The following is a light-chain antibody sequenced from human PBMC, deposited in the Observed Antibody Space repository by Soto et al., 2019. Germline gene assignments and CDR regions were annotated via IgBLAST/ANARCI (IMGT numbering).Light chain of an antibody. V-gene: IGKV3-15*01. CDR1: QSVGTY. CDR3: QQYNDWPRT. CDR2: GAS. J-gene: IGKJ1*01. Sequence: EIVMTQSPATLSVSPGERATLSCRASQSVGTYLAWYQQKPGQAPRLLIYGASTSATGISPRFSGGGSGTEFTLTISGLQSEDFAVYYCQQYNDWPRTCGQGTKVGIK.